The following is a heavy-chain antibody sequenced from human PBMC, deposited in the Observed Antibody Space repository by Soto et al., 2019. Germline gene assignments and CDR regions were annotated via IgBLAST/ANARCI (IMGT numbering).Heavy chain of an antibody. D-gene: IGHD3-22*01. V-gene: IGHV1-69*13. Sequence: SVKVSCKASGGTFSSYAISWVRQAPGQGLEWMGGIIPIFGTANYAQKFQGRATITADESTSTAYMELSSLRSEDTAVYYCARDYGYYYDSSGQTGGFDYWGQGTLVTVSS. J-gene: IGHJ4*02. CDR1: GGTFSSYA. CDR3: ARDYGYYYDSSGQTGGFDY. CDR2: IIPIFGTA.